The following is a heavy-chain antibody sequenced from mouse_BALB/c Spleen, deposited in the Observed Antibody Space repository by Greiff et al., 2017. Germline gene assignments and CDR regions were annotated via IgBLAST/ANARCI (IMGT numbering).Heavy chain of an antibody. CDR2: ISSGSSTI. CDR1: GFTFSSFG. J-gene: IGHJ4*01. V-gene: IGHV5-17*02. Sequence: EVQVVESGGGLVQPGGSRKLSCAASGFTFSSFGMHWVRQAPEKGLEWVAYISSGSSTIYYADTVKGRFTISRDNPKNTLFLQMTSLRSEDTAMYYCARGSNYGNYAMDYWGQGTSVTVSS. CDR3: ARGSNYGNYAMDY. D-gene: IGHD2-1*01.